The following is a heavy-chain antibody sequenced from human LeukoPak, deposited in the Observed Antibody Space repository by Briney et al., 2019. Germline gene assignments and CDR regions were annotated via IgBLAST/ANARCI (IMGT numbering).Heavy chain of an antibody. D-gene: IGHD3-16*01. V-gene: IGHV3-7*01. CDR2: MNRDGSEK. Sequence: GGSLRLSCAASGFTFSDFWLSWVRQAPGKGLEWVANMNRDGSEKNYVDSMKGRITISRDNAKNSLYLQMNSLRVEHTAVYYCARDGGIIRFGGQDVWGQGTTVTVS. CDR1: GFTFSDFW. J-gene: IGHJ6*02. CDR3: ARDGGIIRFGGQDV.